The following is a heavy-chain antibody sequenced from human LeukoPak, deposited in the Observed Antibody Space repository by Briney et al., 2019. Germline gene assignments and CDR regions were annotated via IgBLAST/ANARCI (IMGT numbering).Heavy chain of an antibody. CDR2: INPKNGGT. Sequence: GASVKVSCKASGYTFTGYWIHWVRQAPGQGFEWMGWINPKNGGTNYAQKFQGRVTMTRDTSTSTVYMELSSLISDDMAVYYCTKGVLPARFDSWGQGTLVTVTS. D-gene: IGHD2-2*01. CDR3: TKGVLPARFDS. CDR1: GYTFTGYW. V-gene: IGHV1-2*02. J-gene: IGHJ5*01.